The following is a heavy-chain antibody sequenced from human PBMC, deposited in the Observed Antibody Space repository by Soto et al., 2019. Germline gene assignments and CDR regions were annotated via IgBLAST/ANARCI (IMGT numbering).Heavy chain of an antibody. V-gene: IGHV3-23*01. CDR2: ISGSGGST. J-gene: IGHJ6*02. CDR3: AKRDCGGDCYSTFYYYGMDV. D-gene: IGHD2-21*02. CDR1: GFTFSSYA. Sequence: GGSLRLSCAASGFTFSSYAMSWVRQAPGKGLEWVSAISGSGGSTYYADSVKGRFTISRDNSKNTLYLQMNSLRAEDTAVYYCAKRDCGGDCYSTFYYYGMDVWGQGTTVTVSS.